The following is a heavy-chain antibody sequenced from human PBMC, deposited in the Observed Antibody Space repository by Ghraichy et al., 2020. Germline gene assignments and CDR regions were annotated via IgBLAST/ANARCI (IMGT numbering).Heavy chain of an antibody. Sequence: SETLSLTCTVSGGSVSSGSYYWSWIRQPPGKGLEWIGYIYYSGSTNYNPSLKSRVTISVDTTKNQFYLKLSSVTAADTAVYYCARENPTGEEDAFDIWGQGTMVTVSS. J-gene: IGHJ3*02. CDR2: IYYSGST. D-gene: IGHD7-27*01. V-gene: IGHV4-61*01. CDR1: GGSVSSGSYY. CDR3: ARENPTGEEDAFDI.